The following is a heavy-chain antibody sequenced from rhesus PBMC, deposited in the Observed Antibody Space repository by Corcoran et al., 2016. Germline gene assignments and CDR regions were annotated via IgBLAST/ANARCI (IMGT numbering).Heavy chain of an antibody. CDR3: ARSWGQRVLVPDY. D-gene: IGHD2-2*01. CDR2: IYGSGSST. CDR1: GGSISSSY. V-gene: IGHV4-169*01. Sequence: QVQLQESGPGLVKPSETLSVTCAVSGGSISSSYWSWIRQAPGKGLEWIGYIYGSGSSTNYNPSLKSRVTRSVDTSKTQLSLKLSSVTTADTAVYYCARSWGQRVLVPDYWGQGVLVTVSS. J-gene: IGHJ4*01.